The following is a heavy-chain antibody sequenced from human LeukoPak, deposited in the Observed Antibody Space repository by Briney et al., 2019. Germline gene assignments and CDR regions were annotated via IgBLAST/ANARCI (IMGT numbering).Heavy chain of an antibody. CDR2: ISGSGGST. CDR3: ARDGSVATYCGGDCYRDPRYDAFDI. J-gene: IGHJ3*02. V-gene: IGHV3-23*01. D-gene: IGHD2-21*02. Sequence: QPGGSLRLSCAASGFTFSSYAMSWVRQAPGKGLEWVSAISGSGGSTYYADSVKGRFTISRDNSKNTLYLQMNSLRAEDTAVYYCARDGSVATYCGGDCYRDPRYDAFDIWGQGTMVTVSS. CDR1: GFTFSSYA.